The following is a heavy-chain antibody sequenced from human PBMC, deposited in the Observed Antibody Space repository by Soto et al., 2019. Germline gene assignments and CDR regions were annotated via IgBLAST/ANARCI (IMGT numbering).Heavy chain of an antibody. J-gene: IGHJ4*02. CDR2: INHSGST. CDR1: GGSFSGYY. V-gene: IGHV4-34*01. CDR3: ARGGSYLGPLDY. Sequence: QVQLQQWGAGLLKPSETLSLTCAVYGGSFSGYYWSWIRQPPGKGLEWIGEINHSGSTNYNPSLKSRVTMSVDTSKNQVSLKLSSVTAAETAVYYCARGGSYLGPLDYWGQGTLVTVSS. D-gene: IGHD1-26*01.